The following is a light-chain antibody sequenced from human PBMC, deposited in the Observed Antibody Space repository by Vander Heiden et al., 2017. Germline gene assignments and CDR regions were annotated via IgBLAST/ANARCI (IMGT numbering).Light chain of an antibody. CDR3: GTWDSSLSVGV. V-gene: IGLV1-51*01. J-gene: IGLJ3*02. Sequence: QAVLTQPPSVSAASGQKVTISCSGSSSNIGNNYVSWYQQLPGTAPKLLIYDTNKRPSGIPDRFSGSKSGTSATLGITGLQTGDEADYYCGTWDSSLSVGVFGGGTKLTVL. CDR1: SSNIGNNY. CDR2: DTN.